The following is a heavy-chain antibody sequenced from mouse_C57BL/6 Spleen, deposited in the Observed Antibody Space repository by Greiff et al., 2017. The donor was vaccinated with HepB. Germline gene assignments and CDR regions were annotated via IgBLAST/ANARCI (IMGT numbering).Heavy chain of an antibody. CDR3: ARVGSSGYVDYAMDY. CDR1: GFTFSSYA. V-gene: IGHV5-4*01. Sequence: DVQLVESGGGLVKPGGSLKLSCAASGFTFSSYAMSWVRQTPEKRLEWVATISDGGSYTYYPDNVKGRFTISRDNAKNNLYLQMSHLKSEDTAMYYCARVGSSGYVDYAMDYWGQGTSVTVSS. D-gene: IGHD3-2*02. J-gene: IGHJ4*01. CDR2: ISDGGSYT.